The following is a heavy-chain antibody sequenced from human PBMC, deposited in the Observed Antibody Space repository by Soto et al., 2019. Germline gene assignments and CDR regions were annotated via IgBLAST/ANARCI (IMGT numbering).Heavy chain of an antibody. CDR2: INPNSGGT. CDR1: GYTFTGYY. D-gene: IGHD2-15*01. V-gene: IGHV1-2*02. CDR3: ARVSDLTDIVVVVAATGLGF. Sequence: XSVKVSCPASGYTFTGYYMHWVRQAPGQGLEWMGWINPNSGGTNYAQKFQGRVTMTRDTSISTAYMELSRLRSDDTAVYYCARVSDLTDIVVVVAATGLGFWGQGTLVTVSS. J-gene: IGHJ4*02.